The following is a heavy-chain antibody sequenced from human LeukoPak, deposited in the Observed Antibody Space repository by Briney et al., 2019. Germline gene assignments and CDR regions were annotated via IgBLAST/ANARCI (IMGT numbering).Heavy chain of an antibody. CDR3: AKARQEYYFDY. J-gene: IGHJ4*02. CDR1: GFTFSSYS. Sequence: PGGSLRLSCAASGFTFSSYSMNWVRQAPGKGLEWVSYISSSSSTIYYADSVKGRFTISRDNSKNTLYLQMNSLRAEDTAVYYCAKARQEYYFDYWGQGTLVTVSS. CDR2: ISSSSSTI. V-gene: IGHV3-48*01.